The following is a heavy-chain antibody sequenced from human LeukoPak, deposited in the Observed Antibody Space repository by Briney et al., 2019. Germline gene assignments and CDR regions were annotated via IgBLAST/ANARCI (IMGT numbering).Heavy chain of an antibody. D-gene: IGHD2-2*02. Sequence: GGSLRLSCAASGFTFTSYSMNWVRQAPGKGLEWVSTISGGGGSTYYADSVKGRFTISRDNSKNTLYLQVNSLRAEDTAVYYCARYGVPAAIATNWFDPWGQGTLVTVSS. CDR2: ISGGGGST. CDR1: GFTFTSYS. V-gene: IGHV3-23*01. CDR3: ARYGVPAAIATNWFDP. J-gene: IGHJ5*02.